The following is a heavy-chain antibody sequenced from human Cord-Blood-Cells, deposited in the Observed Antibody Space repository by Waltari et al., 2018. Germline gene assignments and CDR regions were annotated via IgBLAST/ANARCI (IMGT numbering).Heavy chain of an antibody. J-gene: IGHJ4*02. CDR1: GGSISSSSYY. V-gene: IGHV4-39*01. Sequence: QLQLQESGPGLVKPSETLSLTCTVSGGSISSSSYYWGWIRQPPGKGLEWIGSIYYSGSTYYNPSLKSRVTISVDTSKNQFSLKLSSVTAADTAVYYCARHVIFNCTNGVCYTGYFDYWGQGTLVTVSS. CDR2: IYYSGST. CDR3: ARHVIFNCTNGVCYTGYFDY. D-gene: IGHD2-8*01.